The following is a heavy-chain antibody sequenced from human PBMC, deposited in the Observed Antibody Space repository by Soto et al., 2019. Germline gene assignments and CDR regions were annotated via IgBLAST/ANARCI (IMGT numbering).Heavy chain of an antibody. Sequence: SETLSLTCAVSGYSISSGYYWGWIRQPPGKGLEWIGSIYHSGGTYYNPSLKSRVTISVDTSKNQFSLKLSSVTAADTAVYYCARDSPGAAAGRPRPYYYYGMDVWGQGTTVTVSS. V-gene: IGHV4-38-2*02. CDR2: IYHSGGT. J-gene: IGHJ6*02. CDR1: GYSISSGYY. D-gene: IGHD6-13*01. CDR3: ARDSPGAAAGRPRPYYYYGMDV.